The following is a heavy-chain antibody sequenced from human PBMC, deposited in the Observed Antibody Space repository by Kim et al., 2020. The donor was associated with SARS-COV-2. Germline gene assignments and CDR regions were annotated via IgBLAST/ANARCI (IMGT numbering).Heavy chain of an antibody. Sequence: DGSEKNYVDSVKGRFTTSRDNAKNSLYLQMNSLRAEDTALYYCARNMDVWGQGTTVTVSS. J-gene: IGHJ6*02. CDR3: ARNMDV. V-gene: IGHV3-7*03. CDR2: DGSEK.